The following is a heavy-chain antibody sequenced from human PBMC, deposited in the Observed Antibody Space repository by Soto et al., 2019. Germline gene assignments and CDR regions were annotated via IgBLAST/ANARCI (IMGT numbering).Heavy chain of an antibody. CDR3: ARADHNWNYEDEYHWFDP. J-gene: IGHJ5*02. V-gene: IGHV3-21*01. CDR2: ISSSSSYI. D-gene: IGHD1-7*01. Sequence: SLRLSCAASGFTFSSYSMNWVRQAPGKGLEWVSSISSSSSYIYYADSVKGRFTISRDNAKNSLYLQMNSLRAEDTAVYYCARADHNWNYEDEYHWFDPWGRGTLVTVSS. CDR1: GFTFSSYS.